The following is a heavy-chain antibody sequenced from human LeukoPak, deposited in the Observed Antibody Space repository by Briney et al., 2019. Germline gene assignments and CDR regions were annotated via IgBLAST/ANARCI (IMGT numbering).Heavy chain of an antibody. J-gene: IGHJ4*02. D-gene: IGHD3-10*01. V-gene: IGHV4-39*01. Sequence: SVTLSLTCTVSGGSISSSSYYWGWIRQPPGKGLEWIGCFYYSGSTYYNPSLKSRVTISVDTSKNQFSLKLRSLTAADTAVYYCASRTPNNYYGSGSYSALFDYWGQETLVTVSS. CDR3: ASRTPNNYYGSGSYSALFDY. CDR2: FYYSGST. CDR1: GGSISSSSYY.